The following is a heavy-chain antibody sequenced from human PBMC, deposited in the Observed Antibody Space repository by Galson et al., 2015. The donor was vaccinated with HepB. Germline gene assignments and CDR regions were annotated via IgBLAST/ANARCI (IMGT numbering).Heavy chain of an antibody. CDR2: ISFDGSQK. J-gene: IGHJ6*02. CDR3: AKDPHTVFYGMDV. D-gene: IGHD4-17*01. V-gene: IGHV3-30*18. Sequence: SLRLSCAGSGFTFSNYGMHWVRQAPGRGLEWVALISFDGSQKHYADSAEGRFTISRDNPENTVYLQMNSLRVEDTAMYYCAKDPHTVFYGMDVWGQGTTVTVSS. CDR1: GFTFSNYG.